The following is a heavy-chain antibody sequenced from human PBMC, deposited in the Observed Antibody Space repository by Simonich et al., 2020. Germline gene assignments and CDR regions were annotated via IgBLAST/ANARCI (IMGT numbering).Heavy chain of an antibody. CDR3: ARWPSIPASYGSGSYFDY. CDR2: NNPNREGT. CDR1: GYTFTGYY. V-gene: IGHV1-2*02. D-gene: IGHD3-10*01. Sequence: QVQLVQSGAEVKKPGASVKVSCKASGYTFTGYYMHWVRQAPGQGLECKEWNNPNREGTNYAQKCQGRVTRTRDTSISTAYMELGRLRSDDTAVYYCARWPSIPASYGSGSYFDYWGQGTLVTVSS. J-gene: IGHJ4*02.